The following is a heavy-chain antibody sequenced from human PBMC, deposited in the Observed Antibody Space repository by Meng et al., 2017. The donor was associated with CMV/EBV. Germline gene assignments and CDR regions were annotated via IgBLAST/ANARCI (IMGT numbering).Heavy chain of an antibody. CDR1: GFTFDDYA. J-gene: IGHJ6*02. Sequence: GGSLRLSCAASGFTFDDYAMHWVRQAPGKGLEWVSYISSSGSTIYYADSVKGRFTISRDNAKNSLYLQMNSLRAEDTAVYYCARDYHSSSWYGRYYYYGMDVWGQGTTVTVSS. CDR3: ARDYHSSSWYGRYYYYGMDV. CDR2: ISSSGSTI. D-gene: IGHD6-13*01. V-gene: IGHV3-11*04.